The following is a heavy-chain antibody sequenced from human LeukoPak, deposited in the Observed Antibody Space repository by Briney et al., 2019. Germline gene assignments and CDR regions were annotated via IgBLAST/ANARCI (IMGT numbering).Heavy chain of an antibody. J-gene: IGHJ4*02. Sequence: PGGSLRLSCATSGFSFTDYPMNWVRQAPGKGLEWISNIRTTAEGAKYAYYADSVKGRVTISRDDGENTLYLHMNSLRDDDTAVYYCATDQRYAFDYWGQGILVTVSS. CDR1: GFSFTDYP. CDR3: ATDQRYAFDY. CDR2: IRTTAEGAKYA. D-gene: IGHD3-9*01. V-gene: IGHV3-48*02.